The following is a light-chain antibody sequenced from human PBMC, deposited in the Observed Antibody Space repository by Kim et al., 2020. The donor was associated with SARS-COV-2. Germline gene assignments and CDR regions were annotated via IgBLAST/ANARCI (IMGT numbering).Light chain of an antibody. CDR1: SGHSSYA. CDR3: QTWGTGIRA. CDR2: LNSDVSH. V-gene: IGLV4-69*01. J-gene: IGLJ3*02. Sequence: QLVLTQSPSASASLGASVKLTCTLSSGHSSYAIAWHQQQPEKGPRYLMKLNSDVSHSKGDGIPDRFSGSSSGAERYLTISSLQSEDEADYYCQTWGTGIRAFGGGTQLTVL.